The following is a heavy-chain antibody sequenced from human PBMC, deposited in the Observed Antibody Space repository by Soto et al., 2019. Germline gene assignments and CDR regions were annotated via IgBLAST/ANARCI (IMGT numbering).Heavy chain of an antibody. CDR3: ARDRRLQSPRLYYYYGMDV. Sequence: QVQLVQSGAEVQKPGSSVKVSCKASGGTFSSYAISWVRQAPGQGLEWMGGIIPIFGTANYAQKFQGRVTITADESTSTAYMELSSLRSEDTAVYYCARDRRLQSPRLYYYYGMDVWGQGTTVTVSS. V-gene: IGHV1-69*01. CDR2: IIPIFGTA. D-gene: IGHD6-25*01. J-gene: IGHJ6*02. CDR1: GGTFSSYA.